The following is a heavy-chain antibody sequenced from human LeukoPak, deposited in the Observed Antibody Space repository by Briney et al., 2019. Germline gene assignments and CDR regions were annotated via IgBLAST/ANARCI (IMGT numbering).Heavy chain of an antibody. CDR3: AKDMVLTATPFDS. Sequence: GGSLRLSCAASEFTFSNYAMSWVRQAPGKGLEWVSAISGSGFITYYSDSVKGRFTISRDNSKSTLYLQMNSLRVEDTALYYCAKDMVLTATPFDSWGQGTLVSVSS. J-gene: IGHJ4*02. CDR2: ISGSGFIT. CDR1: EFTFSNYA. D-gene: IGHD2-15*01. V-gene: IGHV3-23*01.